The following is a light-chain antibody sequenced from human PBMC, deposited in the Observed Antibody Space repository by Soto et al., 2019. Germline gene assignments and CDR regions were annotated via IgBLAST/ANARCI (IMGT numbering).Light chain of an antibody. Sequence: EMVLTQSPDTLSLSLGERATLSCRASQSVRSNFLAWYQQKPGQAPRFLIDDASSRPTGIPDRFSGSGSGTDFTLTISRLEPEDVAVYYCQQYGISPLTFGGGTKVEIK. CDR3: QQYGISPLT. J-gene: IGKJ4*01. V-gene: IGKV3-20*01. CDR1: QSVRSNF. CDR2: DAS.